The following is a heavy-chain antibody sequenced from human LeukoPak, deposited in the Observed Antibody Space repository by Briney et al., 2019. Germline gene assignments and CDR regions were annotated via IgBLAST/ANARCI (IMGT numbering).Heavy chain of an antibody. V-gene: IGHV1-46*01. CDR2: INSSGGST. CDR1: GYTFTRFY. D-gene: IGHD3-22*01. Sequence: ASVKLSCKASGYTFTRFYIHWVRQAPGQGLEWMGIINSSGGSTNYAQNFQGRLTMTRDTSTSTVNMELSSLRSEDTAVYYCARDPYDASGDYVERYGMDVWGQGTTVTVSS. CDR3: ARDPYDASGDYVERYGMDV. J-gene: IGHJ6*02.